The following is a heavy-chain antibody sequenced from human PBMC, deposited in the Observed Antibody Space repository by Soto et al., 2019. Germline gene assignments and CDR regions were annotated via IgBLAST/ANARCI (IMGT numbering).Heavy chain of an antibody. V-gene: IGHV4-39*01. CDR3: ARLSFPGMVYAIWDYMDV. D-gene: IGHD2-8*01. CDR1: GGSISSSSHY. Sequence: SETLSLTCTVSGGSISSSSHYWGWIRQPPGKGLEWIGSIYYSGSTYYNPSLKSRVTISVDTSKNQFSLKLSSVTAADTAVYYCARLSFPGMVYAIWDYMDVWGKGTTVTVSS. J-gene: IGHJ6*03. CDR2: IYYSGST.